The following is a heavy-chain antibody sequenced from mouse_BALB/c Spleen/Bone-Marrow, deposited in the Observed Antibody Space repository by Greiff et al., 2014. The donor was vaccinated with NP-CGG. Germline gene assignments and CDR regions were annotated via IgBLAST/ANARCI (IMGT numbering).Heavy chain of an antibody. CDR3: ARGDYYGSSSFAY. V-gene: IGHV1-18*01. J-gene: IGHJ3*01. CDR2: INPYNGGT. Sequence: DVKLQESGPELVKPGASVKISCKASGYSFTGYTMNWVKQSHGKNLEWIGLINPYNGGTSYNQKFKGKATLTVDKSSSTAYMELLSLTSEDAAVDYCARGDYYGSSSFAYWGQGTLVTVSA. CDR1: GYSFTGYT. D-gene: IGHD1-1*01.